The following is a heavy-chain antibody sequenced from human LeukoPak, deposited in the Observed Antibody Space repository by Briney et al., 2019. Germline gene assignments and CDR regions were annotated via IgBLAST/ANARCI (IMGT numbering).Heavy chain of an antibody. CDR3: AKGLWDYYGSGIMYYTMDV. Sequence: PGGSLRLSCAASGFTFSNYVMGWVRQAPGKGLEWVSTISGSGGRTYYADSVKGWFTISRDNSKNTLYLQVNSLRAEDTAVYYCAKGLWDYYGSGIMYYTMDVWGQGTTVTVSS. J-gene: IGHJ6*02. V-gene: IGHV3-23*01. CDR1: GFTFSNYV. CDR2: ISGSGGRT. D-gene: IGHD3-10*01.